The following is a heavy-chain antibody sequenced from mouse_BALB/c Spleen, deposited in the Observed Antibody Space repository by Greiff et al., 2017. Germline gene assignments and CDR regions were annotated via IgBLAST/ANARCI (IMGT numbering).Heavy chain of an antibody. D-gene: IGHD2-14*01. V-gene: IGHV1-15*01. J-gene: IGHJ4*01. Sequence: QVQLQQSGAELVRPGASVTLSCKASGYTFTDYEMHWVKQTPVHGLEWIGAIDPETGGTAYNQKFKGKATLTADKSSSTAYMELRSLTSEDSAVYYCTRKVRRKGYYAMDYWGQGTLVTVSS. CDR3: TRKVRRKGYYAMDY. CDR1: GYTFTDYE. CDR2: IDPETGGT.